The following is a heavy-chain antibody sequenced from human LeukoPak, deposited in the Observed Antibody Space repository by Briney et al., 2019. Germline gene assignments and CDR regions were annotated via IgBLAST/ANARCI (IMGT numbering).Heavy chain of an antibody. V-gene: IGHV3-21*01. CDR1: GFTLSTYN. J-gene: IGHJ4*02. CDR3: AGEGRSTSVWCSGGSCYDFDY. CDR2: ISNTKNEM. D-gene: IGHD2-15*01. Sequence: GGSLRLSCAASGFTLSTYNMNWVRQPPGKGLEWVSSISNTKNEMYYADSVKGPFTISRNKAKNPLYLQMNSLKAEDTAVYYCAGEGRSTSVWCSGGSCYDFDYWGQGVLVTVSS.